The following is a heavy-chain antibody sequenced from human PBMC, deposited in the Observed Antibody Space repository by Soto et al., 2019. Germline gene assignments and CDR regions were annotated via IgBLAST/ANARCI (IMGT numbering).Heavy chain of an antibody. D-gene: IGHD3-3*01. CDR1: GYTFTSYD. Sequence: GASVKVSCKASGYTFTSYDINWVRQATGQGLEWMGWMNPNSGNTGYAQKFQGRVTMTRNTSISTAYMELSSLRSEDTAVYYCARGRSTIFGVVVGMDVWGQGTTVT. CDR3: ARGRSTIFGVVVGMDV. V-gene: IGHV1-8*01. CDR2: MNPNSGNT. J-gene: IGHJ6*02.